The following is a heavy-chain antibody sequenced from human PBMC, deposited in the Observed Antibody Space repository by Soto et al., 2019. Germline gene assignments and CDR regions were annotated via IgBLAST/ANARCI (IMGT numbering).Heavy chain of an antibody. Sequence: PSETLSLTCTVSGGSISSGGYYWSWIRQHPGKGLEWIGYIYYSGSTYYNPSLKSRVTISVDTSKNQFSLKLSSVTAADTAVYYCARFIPMRSLDYWGQGTLVTASS. J-gene: IGHJ4*02. CDR3: ARFIPMRSLDY. V-gene: IGHV4-31*03. CDR2: IYYSGST. CDR1: GGSISSGGYY.